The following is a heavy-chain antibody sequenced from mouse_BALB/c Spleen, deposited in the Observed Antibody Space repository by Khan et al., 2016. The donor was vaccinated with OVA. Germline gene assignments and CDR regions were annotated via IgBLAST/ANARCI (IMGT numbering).Heavy chain of an antibody. V-gene: IGHV1-7*01. J-gene: IGHJ3*01. CDR2: INPSTGYT. CDR3: ARRTKAY. Sequence: VQLVESGAELAKPGASVKMSCKASGYAFTNYWMHWVKQRPGQGLEWIGYINPSTGYTEYNQKFKDKATLTADKSSSTAYMQLSSLTSEDSVVYYCARRTKAYWGQGTLVTVSA. CDR1: GYAFTNYW.